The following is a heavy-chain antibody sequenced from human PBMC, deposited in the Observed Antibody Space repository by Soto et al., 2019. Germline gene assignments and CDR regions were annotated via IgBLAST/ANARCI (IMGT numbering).Heavy chain of an antibody. CDR2: ISAGGDST. V-gene: IGHV3-23*01. CDR3: VKGNQLLRYYFEF. CDR1: VFALDSYA. D-gene: IGHD2-15*01. Sequence: GGSLRLSCAASVFALDSYAMNWVRQAPGKGLEWIARISAGGDSTCYADSVKGRFTISRDNSKNTLFLQMSSLRVEDTAIYFCVKGNQLLRYYFEFWGPGTLVTSPQ. J-gene: IGHJ4*01.